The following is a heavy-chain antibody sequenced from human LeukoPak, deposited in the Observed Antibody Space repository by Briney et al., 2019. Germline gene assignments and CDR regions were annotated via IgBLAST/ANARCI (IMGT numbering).Heavy chain of an antibody. J-gene: IGHJ3*02. CDR3: ARGAYDYGDYGAFDI. Sequence: SETLSLTCAVSGGSISSGGYSWSWIRQPPGKGLEWIGYIYHSGSTYYNPSLKSRVTISVARSKNQFSLKLSSVTAADTAVYYCARGAYDYGDYGAFDIWGQGTMVTVSS. CDR2: IYHSGST. V-gene: IGHV4-30-2*01. D-gene: IGHD4-17*01. CDR1: GGSISSGGYS.